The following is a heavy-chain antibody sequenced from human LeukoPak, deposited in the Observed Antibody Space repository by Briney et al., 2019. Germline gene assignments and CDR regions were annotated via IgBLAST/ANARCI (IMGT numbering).Heavy chain of an antibody. V-gene: IGHV5-51*01. D-gene: IGHD2-15*01. Sequence: GESLKISCKTSPXTFSRFGIHWVRQRPGKGLEWRGIIYPGVSDIRYGPSFQGHDPFSADGSISTPYLGWHSLKASDSAIYFCAMTRDSRILGPDQWGQGALVTVSP. J-gene: IGHJ5*02. CDR1: PXTFSRFG. CDR2: IYPGVSDI. CDR3: AMTRDSRILGPDQ.